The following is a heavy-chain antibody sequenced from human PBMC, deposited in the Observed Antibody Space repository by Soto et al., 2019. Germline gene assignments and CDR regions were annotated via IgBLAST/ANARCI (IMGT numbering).Heavy chain of an antibody. D-gene: IGHD3-16*02. CDR3: ARDSTYRGAFDI. V-gene: IGHV4-59*01. J-gene: IGHJ3*02. CDR1: GGSISSYY. CDR2: IYYSGST. Sequence: TSETLSLTCTVSGGSISSYYWSWIRQPPGKGLEWIGYIYYSGSTNYNPSLKSRVTISVDTSKNQFSLKLSSVSAADTAVYYCARDSTYRGAFDIWGQGTMVTVSS.